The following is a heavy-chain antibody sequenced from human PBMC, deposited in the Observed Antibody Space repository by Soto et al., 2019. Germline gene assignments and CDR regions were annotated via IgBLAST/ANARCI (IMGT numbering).Heavy chain of an antibody. CDR1: GFTFSRHS. CDR3: ARDGYSSGFDY. V-gene: IGHV3-21*01. CDR2: ISTTSSYI. Sequence: PWGSLRLSCAASGFTFSRHSLNWVRQAPGKGLEWVSSISTTSSYIYYADSVKGRFTISRDNAKNSLYLQMDSLRAEDTAVYYCARDGYSSGFDYWGQGTLVTVSS. J-gene: IGHJ4*02. D-gene: IGHD6-25*01.